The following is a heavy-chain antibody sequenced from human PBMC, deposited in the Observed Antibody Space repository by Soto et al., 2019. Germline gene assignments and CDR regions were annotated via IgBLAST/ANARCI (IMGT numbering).Heavy chain of an antibody. CDR2: INSDGSST. CDR3: ARAKGPRERQWLTN. CDR1: GFTFSSYW. J-gene: IGHJ4*02. D-gene: IGHD6-19*01. Sequence: GGSLRLSCAASGFTFSSYWMHWVRQAPGKGLVWVSRINSDGSSTSYADSVKGRFTISRDNAKNTLYLQTNSLRAEDTAVYYCARAKGPRERQWLTNWGQGTLVTVSS. V-gene: IGHV3-74*01.